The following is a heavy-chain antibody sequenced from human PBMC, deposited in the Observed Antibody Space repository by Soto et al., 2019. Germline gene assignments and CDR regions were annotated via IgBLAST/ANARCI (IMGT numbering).Heavy chain of an antibody. V-gene: IGHV4-30-2*01. J-gene: IGHJ4*02. Sequence: QLQLQESGSGLVKPSQTLSLTCAVSGGSISSGGYSWSWIRQPPGKGLEWIGYIYHSGSTYYNPSRRSRVGVSVDGCGNQFSRKLGCVAAAGTAVYYCARALITKVDYWGQGTLVTVSS. D-gene: IGHD3-10*01. CDR1: GGSISSGGYS. CDR2: IYHSGST. CDR3: ARALITKVDY.